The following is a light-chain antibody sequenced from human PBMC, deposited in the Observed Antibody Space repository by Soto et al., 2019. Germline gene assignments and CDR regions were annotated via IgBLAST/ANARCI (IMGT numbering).Light chain of an antibody. CDR1: QNISNY. V-gene: IGKV1-33*01. J-gene: IGKJ2*01. CDR3: QQYDNLPPST. Sequence: DIQMTQSPSSLSASVGDRVTITCQARQNISNYLNWYQQKPGKALKLLIYDAFHLETGVPSRFSGSRTRPYFTFTINTLQPEDIATYYCQQYDNLPPSTFGQGTKLEIK. CDR2: DAF.